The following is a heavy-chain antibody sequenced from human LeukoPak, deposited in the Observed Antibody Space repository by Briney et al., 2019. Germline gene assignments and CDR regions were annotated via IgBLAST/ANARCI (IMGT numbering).Heavy chain of an antibody. CDR3: ARDYSGRIDY. CDR1: GGSLSSARG. V-gene: IGHV4-61*01. J-gene: IGHJ4*02. D-gene: IGHD3-10*01. Sequence: WESLSLTCIASGGSLSSARGWSWSRQPPGRRLWLVGYSQNTGSTNCNPSLKSRLAISVDTTTSQFSLKLSSVTAADTTVYYCARDYSGRIDYWGQGTPVTVSS. CDR2: SQNTGST.